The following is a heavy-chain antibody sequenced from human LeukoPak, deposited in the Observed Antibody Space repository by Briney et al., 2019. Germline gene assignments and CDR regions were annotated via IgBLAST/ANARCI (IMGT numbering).Heavy chain of an antibody. Sequence: PGGSLRLSCAASGFTFSSYGMHWVRQAPGKWLEWVAAIWYDGSNKYYADSVKGRFTISRDNSKNTLYLQMNGLRAEDTAVYYCAKDGYSGSDYDNYFDYWGQGTLVTGSS. D-gene: IGHD1-26*01. CDR2: IWYDGSNK. V-gene: IGHV3-33*06. J-gene: IGHJ4*02. CDR3: AKDGYSGSDYDNYFDY. CDR1: GFTFSSYG.